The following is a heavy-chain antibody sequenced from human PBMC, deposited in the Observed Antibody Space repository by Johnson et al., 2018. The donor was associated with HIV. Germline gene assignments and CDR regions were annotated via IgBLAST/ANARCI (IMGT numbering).Heavy chain of an antibody. V-gene: IGHV3-9*01. CDR2: ISWNSGTI. D-gene: IGHD6-19*01. J-gene: IGHJ3*02. CDR3: AKDMGYSSGLGNTAFDI. CDR1: GFTFDDYA. Sequence: LVESGGGLVQPGRSLRLSCAASGFTFDDYAMHWVRQAPGKGLEWVSTISWNSGTIGYADSVKGRFTISRDNAKNSLYLQMNSLRAEDTALYYCAKDMGYSSGLGNTAFDIWGLGTMVTVSS.